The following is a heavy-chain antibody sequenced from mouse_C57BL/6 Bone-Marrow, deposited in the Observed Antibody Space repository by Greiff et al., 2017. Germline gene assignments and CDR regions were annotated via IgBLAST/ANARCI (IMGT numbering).Heavy chain of an antibody. J-gene: IGHJ4*01. CDR3: TTYLYAMDY. Sequence: EVQLQEPGAELVRSGASVKLSCTASGFNIKDDYMHWVKQRPEQGLEWIGWIDPENGDTEYASKFQGKATITAYTTSNTAYLQLSSLTSGDTAVYYCTTYLYAMDYWGQGTSVTVSS. V-gene: IGHV14-4*01. CDR1: GFNIKDDY. CDR2: IDPENGDT. D-gene: IGHD5-1*01.